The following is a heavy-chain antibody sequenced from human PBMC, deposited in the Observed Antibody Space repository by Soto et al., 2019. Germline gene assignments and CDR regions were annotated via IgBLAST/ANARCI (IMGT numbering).Heavy chain of an antibody. J-gene: IGHJ4*02. D-gene: IGHD2-2*01. CDR2: IIPVSGAT. CDR3: ATALGCRSTSCTLDY. Sequence: QVQLVQSGAEVKKPGSSVKVSCKASGGTFGSYAFSWVRQAPGQGLEWMGGIIPVSGATHYAQKLQGRVTITADESTSTADMELSSLSSQDTAVYYCATALGCRSTSCTLDYWGQGTRVIVSS. CDR1: GGTFGSYA. V-gene: IGHV1-69*01.